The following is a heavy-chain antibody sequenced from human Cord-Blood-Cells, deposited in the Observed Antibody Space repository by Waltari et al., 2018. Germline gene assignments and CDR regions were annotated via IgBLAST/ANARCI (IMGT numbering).Heavy chain of an antibody. CDR1: GFTFSSYG. CDR2: IWYDGRNK. Sequence: QVQLVESGGGVVQPGRSLRLSCAASGFTFSSYGMHWVRPAPGKGLEWVAVIWYDGRNKYYADSVKGRFTISRDNSKTTLYLQMNSLRAEDTDVYYCAREPLVVAATPFDYWGQGTLVTVSS. J-gene: IGHJ4*02. D-gene: IGHD2-15*01. V-gene: IGHV3-33*01. CDR3: AREPLVVAATPFDY.